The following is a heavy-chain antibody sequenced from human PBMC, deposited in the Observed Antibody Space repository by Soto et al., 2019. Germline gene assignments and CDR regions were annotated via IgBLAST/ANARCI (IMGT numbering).Heavy chain of an antibody. CDR2: MNPVNGNA. D-gene: IGHD2-21*02. J-gene: IGHJ4*02. V-gene: IGHV1-8*01. Sequence: QEQLVQSGAEVKRPGASVKVSCRASGYTFTSSNINWVRQAAGQGPEWIGWMNPVNGNAAFAREFRGRVTMTRDTSTDTACMEGGGMASGDTAMYYCARAVGIAVTGLELWGTGTLVTVSS. CDR3: ARAVGIAVTGLEL. CDR1: GYTFTSSN.